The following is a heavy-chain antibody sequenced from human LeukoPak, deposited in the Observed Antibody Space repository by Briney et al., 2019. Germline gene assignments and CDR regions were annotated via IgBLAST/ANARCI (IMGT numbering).Heavy chain of an antibody. CDR1: GYIFTNYW. CDR3: ARQKTFWWGPDY. CDR2: INPDDSDT. J-gene: IGHJ4*02. V-gene: IGHV5-51*01. Sequence: GESLKISCKGSGYIFTNYWIGWVRQLPGKGLEWMGIINPDDSDTRYSPSFQGRVTISADKSISTAYLQWSSLKASDTAMYFCARQKTFWWGPDYWGQGTLVTVSS. D-gene: IGHD2-21*02.